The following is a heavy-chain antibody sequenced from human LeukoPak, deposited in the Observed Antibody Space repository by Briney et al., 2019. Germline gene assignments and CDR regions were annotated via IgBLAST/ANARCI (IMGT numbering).Heavy chain of an antibody. J-gene: IGHJ4*02. Sequence: ASVKVSCKPFGYTFTSYYIHWVRQAPGQGLEWMGIINPRGDYTTYAQKFQGRVTMTEDTSTDTAYMELSSLRSEDTAVYYCATGPGIAVAGPFYWGQGTLVTVSS. D-gene: IGHD6-13*01. V-gene: IGHV1-46*01. CDR2: INPRGDYT. CDR1: GYTFTSYY. CDR3: ATGPGIAVAGPFY.